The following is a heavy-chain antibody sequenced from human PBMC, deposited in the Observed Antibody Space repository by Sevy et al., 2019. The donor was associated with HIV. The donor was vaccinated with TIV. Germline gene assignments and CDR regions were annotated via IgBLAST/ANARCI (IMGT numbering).Heavy chain of an antibody. Sequence: GGSLRLSCAASGFTFNTYVMSWVRQAPGKGLKWVSAVSGSGDRTYYADSVKGRFTISRDNSKNTVHLQMNSLRAEDTAVYYCAKLSSFLVGGTYFDYWGQGTLVTVSS. J-gene: IGHJ4*02. CDR3: AKLSSFLVGGTYFDY. V-gene: IGHV3-23*01. CDR2: VSGSGDRT. CDR1: GFTFNTYV. D-gene: IGHD1-26*01.